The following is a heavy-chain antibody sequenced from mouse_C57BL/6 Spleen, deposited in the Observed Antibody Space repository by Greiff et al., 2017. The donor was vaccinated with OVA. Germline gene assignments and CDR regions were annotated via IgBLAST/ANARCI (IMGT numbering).Heavy chain of an antibody. V-gene: IGHV1-82*01. Sequence: VQGVESGPELVKPGASVKISCKASGYAFSSSWMNWVKQRPGKGLEWIGRIYPGDGDTNYNGKFKGKATLTADKSSSTAYMQLSSLTSEDSAVYFCARGDELRFAYWGQGTLVTVSA. J-gene: IGHJ3*01. CDR1: GYAFSSSW. CDR2: IYPGDGDT. D-gene: IGHD1-3*01. CDR3: ARGDELRFAY.